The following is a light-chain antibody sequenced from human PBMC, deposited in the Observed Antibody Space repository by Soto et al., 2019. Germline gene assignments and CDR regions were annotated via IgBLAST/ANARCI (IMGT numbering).Light chain of an antibody. CDR2: GAS. CDR1: QSVSSNY. CDR3: QQYGSSPLT. Sequence: EIVLTQSPGTLSLSPGERATLSCRATQSVSSNYLAWYQQKHGQAPRLLIYGASTRATGIPDRFSGSGSGTDFTLTISRLEPEEFAVYYCQQYGSSPLTFGPGTKVDIK. J-gene: IGKJ3*01. V-gene: IGKV3-20*01.